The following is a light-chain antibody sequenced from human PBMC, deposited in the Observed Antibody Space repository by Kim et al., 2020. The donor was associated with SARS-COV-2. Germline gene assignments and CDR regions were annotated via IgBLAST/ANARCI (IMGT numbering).Light chain of an antibody. CDR2: DAS. V-gene: IGKV1-9*01. J-gene: IGKJ4*01. Sequence: AYVGGRVTIACRPSQAIGRSLAWYQPKPGKAPRLLIYDASTLQRGVPAGFSGSASGTEFTLTISSLQPEDFATYYCQQHNAYPPTFGGGTKVDIK. CDR1: QAIGRS. CDR3: QQHNAYPPT.